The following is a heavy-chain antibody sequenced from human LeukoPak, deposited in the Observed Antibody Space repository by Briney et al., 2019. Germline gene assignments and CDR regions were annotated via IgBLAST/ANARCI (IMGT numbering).Heavy chain of an antibody. CDR3: ATGPHSTTLGFDP. CDR2: ISGSGGSA. D-gene: IGHD4-11*01. J-gene: IGHJ5*02. Sequence: PGGSLRLSCAASGFVFSSYTMSWVRQAPGKGLEWVSAISGSGGSAYYADSVKGRFTISRDNSKNTLYLQMNSLRAEDTAVYYCATGPHSTTLGFDPWGQGTLVTVSS. V-gene: IGHV3-23*01. CDR1: GFVFSSYT.